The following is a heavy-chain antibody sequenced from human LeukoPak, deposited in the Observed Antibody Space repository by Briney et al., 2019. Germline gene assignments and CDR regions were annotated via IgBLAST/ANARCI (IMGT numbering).Heavy chain of an antibody. CDR2: INHSGST. CDR3: ASPKLGYCSGGSCLSYAFDI. J-gene: IGHJ3*02. Sequence: PSETLSLTCAVYGGSFSGYYWSWIRQPPGKGLEWIGEINHSGSTNYNPSLKSRVTISVDTSKNQFSLKLSSVTAADTAVYYCASPKLGYCSGGSCLSYAFDIWVQGTMVTVSS. D-gene: IGHD2-15*01. V-gene: IGHV4-34*01. CDR1: GGSFSGYY.